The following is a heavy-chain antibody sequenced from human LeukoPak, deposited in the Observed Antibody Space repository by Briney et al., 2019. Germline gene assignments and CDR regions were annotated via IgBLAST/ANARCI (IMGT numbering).Heavy chain of an antibody. J-gene: IGHJ4*02. Sequence: PSETLSLTCAVSGGSISSSNWWSWVRQPPGKGLEWIGEIYHSGSTNYNPSLKSRVTISVDTSKNQFSLKLSSVTAADTAVYYCARAPYCSGGSCYLDHWGQGTLVTVSS. CDR3: ARAPYCSGGSCYLDH. CDR1: GGSISSSNW. D-gene: IGHD2-15*01. V-gene: IGHV4-4*02. CDR2: IYHSGST.